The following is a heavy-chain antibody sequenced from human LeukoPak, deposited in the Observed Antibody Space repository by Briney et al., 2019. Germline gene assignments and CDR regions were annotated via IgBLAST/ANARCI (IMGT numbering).Heavy chain of an antibody. CDR3: ARGASRSFDS. D-gene: IGHD3-3*01. CDR2: MNANSGNT. CDR1: GYTFTSYD. Sequence: VASVKVSCKASGYTFTSYDINWVRQATGQGLEWMGWMNANSGNTGYAQRFQGRVTMTRDTSISTAYMEVSSLRSEDTAVYYCARGASRSFDSWGQGTLVTVTS. J-gene: IGHJ4*02. V-gene: IGHV1-8*01.